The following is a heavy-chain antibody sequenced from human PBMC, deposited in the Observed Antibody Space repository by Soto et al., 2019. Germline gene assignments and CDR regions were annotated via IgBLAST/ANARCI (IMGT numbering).Heavy chain of an antibody. J-gene: IGHJ4*02. CDR2: IYWDDDK. CDR3: ARYGAYGGAGY. D-gene: IGHD5-18*01. CDR1: GFSLNTSGVG. Sequence: QITLKESGPTLVKPTQTLTLTCTFSGFSLNTSGVGVGWIRQPPGKALERLALIYWDDDKRYSPSLKSRLTITKDTSKNQVVLTMTNMDPVDTATYYCARYGAYGGAGYWGQGTLVTVSS. V-gene: IGHV2-5*02.